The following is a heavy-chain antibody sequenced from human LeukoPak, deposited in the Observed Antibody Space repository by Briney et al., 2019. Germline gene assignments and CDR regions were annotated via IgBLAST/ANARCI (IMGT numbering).Heavy chain of an antibody. CDR3: APPYYYDSSGYYETS. J-gene: IGHJ5*02. V-gene: IGHV3-23*01. Sequence: GGSLRLSCTVSGCSLSSYALSWVRRAPGKGLEWVSATSSSDAGKYYAASVKGRFTISRDNAKNSLYLQMNSLRAEDTAVYYCAPPYYYDSSGYYETSWGQGTLVTVSS. CDR1: GCSLSSYA. D-gene: IGHD3-22*01. CDR2: TSSSDAGK.